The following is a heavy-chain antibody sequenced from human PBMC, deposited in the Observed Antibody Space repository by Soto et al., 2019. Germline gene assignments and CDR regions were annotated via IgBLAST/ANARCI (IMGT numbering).Heavy chain of an antibody. V-gene: IGHV1-18*01. CDR2: ISAYNGNT. J-gene: IGHJ4*02. D-gene: IGHD6-19*01. Sequence: GASVKVSCKASGYTFTSYGISWVRQAPGQGLEWMGWISAYNGNTNYAQKLQGRVTMTTDTSTSTAYMELRSLRSDDTAVYYCARIFTRKPVAGTNFDYWGQGTLVTVSS. CDR1: GYTFTSYG. CDR3: ARIFTRKPVAGTNFDY.